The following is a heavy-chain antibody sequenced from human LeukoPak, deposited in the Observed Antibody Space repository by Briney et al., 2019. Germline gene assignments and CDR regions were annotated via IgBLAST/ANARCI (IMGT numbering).Heavy chain of an antibody. V-gene: IGHV4-39*01. J-gene: IGHJ3*02. CDR3: ARPRGLGYDFWSGYIQMAQDDAFDI. Sequence: SETLSLTCTVSGGSISSSSYYWGWIRQPPGKGLEWIGSIYYSGSTYYNPSLKSRVTISVDTSKNQFSLKLSSVTAADTAVYYCARPRGLGYDFWSGYIQMAQDDAFDIWGQGTMVTVSS. CDR2: IYYSGST. D-gene: IGHD3-3*01. CDR1: GGSISSSSYY.